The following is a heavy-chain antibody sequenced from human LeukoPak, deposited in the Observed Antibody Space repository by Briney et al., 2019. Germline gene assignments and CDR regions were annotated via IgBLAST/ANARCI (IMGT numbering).Heavy chain of an antibody. D-gene: IGHD2-15*01. CDR3: ARDRYCSGGSCPPDAFDI. V-gene: IGHV3-30-3*01. CDR2: ISYDGSNK. CDR1: GFTFSSYA. Sequence: GGSLRLSCAASGFTFSSYAMHWVRQAPGKGLEWVAVISYDGSNKYYADSVKGRFTISRDNSKNTLYLQMNSLRAEDTAVYYCARDRYCSGGSCPPDAFDIWGQGTMVTVSS. J-gene: IGHJ3*02.